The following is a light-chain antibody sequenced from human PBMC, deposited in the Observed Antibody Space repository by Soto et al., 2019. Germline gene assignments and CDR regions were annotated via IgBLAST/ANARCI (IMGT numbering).Light chain of an antibody. CDR2: GAS. J-gene: IGKJ3*01. V-gene: IGKV3-20*01. Sequence: IVLTQSPGTLSLSPGERATLSCGASQSVTNNFLAWYQQKPGQAPRLLIYGASSRATGVPDRFSGSESGTDFTLTISSLEPVDFAVYYCQQYGTPLFTFGPGTKVDIK. CDR3: QQYGTPLFT. CDR1: QSVTNNF.